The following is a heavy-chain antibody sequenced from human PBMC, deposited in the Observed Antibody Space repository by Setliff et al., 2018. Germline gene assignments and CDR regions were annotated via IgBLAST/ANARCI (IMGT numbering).Heavy chain of an antibody. CDR3: TRDLGVAPMYSSGYYYVEGIAFDI. V-gene: IGHV3-15*07. CDR2: IKSKTEGGTT. CDR1: GFTFSKAW. J-gene: IGHJ3*02. Sequence: GESLKISCAASGFTFSKAWMNWVRQAPGEGLEWVGRIKSKTEGGTTDYAAPVKGRFTISRDDSKNTLYLQMNSLKTEDTAVYYCTRDLGVAPMYSSGYYYVEGIAFDIWGQGTMVTVSS. D-gene: IGHD3-22*01.